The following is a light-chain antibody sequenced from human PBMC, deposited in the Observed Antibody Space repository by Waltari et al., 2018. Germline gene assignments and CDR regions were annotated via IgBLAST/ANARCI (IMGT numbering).Light chain of an antibody. CDR2: NVR. J-gene: IGLJ2*01. CDR1: SSDVGRFDY. V-gene: IGLV2-8*01. Sequence: QSALTQPPSASGSPGQSVTISCTGTSSDVGRFDYVSWYQQHPGQTPKLLIYNVRQRPSGVPDRFSGSKSGTTASLIVSGLQADDEADYYCSSYAGSNIVFGGGTKLTVL. CDR3: SSYAGSNIV.